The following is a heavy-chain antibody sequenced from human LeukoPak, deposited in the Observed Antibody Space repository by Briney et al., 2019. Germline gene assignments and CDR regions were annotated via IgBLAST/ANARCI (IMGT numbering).Heavy chain of an antibody. CDR3: ARESIAVAGAPFDY. V-gene: IGHV3-48*03. D-gene: IGHD6-19*01. CDR1: GFTFSSYE. CDR2: ISSGSTI. J-gene: IGHJ4*02. Sequence: GGSLRLSCAASGFTFSSYEMNWVRQAPGKGLEWVSYISSGSTIYDADSVKGRFTISRDNAKNSLYLQMNSLGAEDTAVYYCARESIAVAGAPFDYWGQGTLVTVSS.